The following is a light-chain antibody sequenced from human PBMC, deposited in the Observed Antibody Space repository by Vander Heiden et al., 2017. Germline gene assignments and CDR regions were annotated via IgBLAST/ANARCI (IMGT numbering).Light chain of an antibody. Sequence: SYVLTQPPSVSVAPGQTARITCGGHNIGSKSVHWSQQKPGQAPVLVVYDDSDRPSGIPGRFSGSNSGNTATLTISRVEAGDEADYYCQVWDSSSDLLVVFGGGTKLTVL. CDR2: DDS. CDR3: QVWDSSSDLLVV. J-gene: IGLJ2*01. V-gene: IGLV3-21*02. CDR1: NIGSKS.